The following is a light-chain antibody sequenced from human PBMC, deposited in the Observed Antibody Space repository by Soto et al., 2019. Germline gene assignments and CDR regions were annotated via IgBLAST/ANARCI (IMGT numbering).Light chain of an antibody. Sequence: QSVLTQPRSVSGSPGQSVAISCTGTSSDVGGYDYVSWFQQHPGKAPNLMIYDVSKRPSGVPDRFSGSKSGNTASLTISGLQAEDEADYYCCSYAGSPYVFGTGTKVTVL. CDR2: DVS. J-gene: IGLJ1*01. CDR3: CSYAGSPYV. V-gene: IGLV2-11*01. CDR1: SSDVGGYDY.